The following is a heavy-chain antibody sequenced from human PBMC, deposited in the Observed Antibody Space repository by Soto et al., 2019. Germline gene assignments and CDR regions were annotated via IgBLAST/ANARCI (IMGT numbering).Heavy chain of an antibody. CDR2: INLHDSDT. J-gene: IGHJ6*03. CDR3: ARGVTSDYIYYFVDV. V-gene: IGHV5-51*01. Sequence: GESLKISCKGSGDNFTNSLFAWVRQMPGNGLEWMGIINLHDSDTTYSPPFQGQVTISADKSISTAYLQWSSLKASDTAIYFCARGVTSDYIYYFVDVWGKGTTVTVSS. CDR1: GDNFTNSL. D-gene: IGHD4-17*01.